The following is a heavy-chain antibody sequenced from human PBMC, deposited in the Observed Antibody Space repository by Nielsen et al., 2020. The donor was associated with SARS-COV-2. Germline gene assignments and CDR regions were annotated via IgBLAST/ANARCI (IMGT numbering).Heavy chain of an antibody. CDR1: GFTFSSTW. J-gene: IGHJ4*02. D-gene: IGHD3-22*01. V-gene: IGHV3-74*01. Sequence: GGSLRLSCSASGFTFSSTWMDWVRQAPGQGLVWVSRINPSGSGTAYADSVKGRFAVSRDNAGNTVVLQIHSLRVEDTAVYYCAKDRYYDSSGPFDYWGQGTLVTVSS. CDR3: AKDRYYDSSGPFDY. CDR2: INPSGSGT.